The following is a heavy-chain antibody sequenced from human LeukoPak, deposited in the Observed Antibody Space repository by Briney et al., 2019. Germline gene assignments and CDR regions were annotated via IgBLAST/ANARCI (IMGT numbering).Heavy chain of an antibody. CDR1: GFTLSSYA. J-gene: IGHJ4*02. CDR2: INSDGSST. CDR3: ARLKGIAAAGS. V-gene: IGHV3-74*01. Sequence: GSLRLSCAASGFTLSSYAMSWVRQAPGKGLVWVSRINSDGSSTSYADSVKGRFTISRDNAKNTLYLQMNSLRAEDTAVYYCARLKGIAAAGSWGQGTLVTVSS. D-gene: IGHD6-13*01.